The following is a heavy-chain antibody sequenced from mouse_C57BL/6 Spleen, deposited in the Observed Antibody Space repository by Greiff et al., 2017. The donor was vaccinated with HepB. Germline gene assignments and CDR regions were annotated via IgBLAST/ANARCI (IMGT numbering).Heavy chain of an antibody. J-gene: IGHJ2*01. D-gene: IGHD1-1*01. Sequence: EVQLQQSGPELVKPGASVKMSCKASGYTFTDYNMHWVKQSHGKSLEWIGYINPNNGGTSYNQKFKGKATLTVNKSSSTAYMELRSLTSEDSAVYYCARYGDRIGGYYFDYWGQGTTLTVSS. CDR3: ARYGDRIGGYYFDY. CDR1: GYTFTDYN. V-gene: IGHV1-22*01. CDR2: INPNNGGT.